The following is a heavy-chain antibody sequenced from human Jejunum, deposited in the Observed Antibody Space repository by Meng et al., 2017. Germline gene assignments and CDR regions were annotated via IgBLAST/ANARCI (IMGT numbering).Heavy chain of an antibody. V-gene: IGHV3-21*01. CDR2: ISGSSSYI. D-gene: IGHD2-15*01. CDR1: GFTLGRYS. CDR3: ARESNVEVACDY. Sequence: EVQWMMAGGGWVHPWGSLVLSCAASGFTLGRYSMSWVRQAPGKGLEWVASISGSSSYIYYADSVKGRFTISRDNAKNSLYLLMNSLRGEDTAVYYCARESNVEVACDYWGQGTLVTVSS. J-gene: IGHJ4*02.